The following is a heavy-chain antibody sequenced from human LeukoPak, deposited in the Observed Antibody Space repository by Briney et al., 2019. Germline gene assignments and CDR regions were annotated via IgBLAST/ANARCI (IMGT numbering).Heavy chain of an antibody. V-gene: IGHV1-2*02. D-gene: IGHD2-15*01. CDR3: ARDAGRARYCSGGSCYSGWGDF. CDR1: GYTFTGYY. J-gene: IGHJ4*02. Sequence: ASVKVSCKASGYTFTGYYLHWVRQAPGQGLEWMGWINPNSGGTNYAQKFQGRVTMTRDTSISTAYMELSRLRYDDTAVYYCARDAGRARYCSGGSCYSGWGDFWGQGTLVTVSS. CDR2: INPNSGGT.